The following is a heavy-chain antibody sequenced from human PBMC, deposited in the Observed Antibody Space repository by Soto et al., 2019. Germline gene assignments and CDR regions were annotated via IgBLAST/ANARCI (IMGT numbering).Heavy chain of an antibody. Sequence: GGSLSLACAASGFTFSSYGMHWVRQAPGKGLEWVAVIWYDGSNKYYADLVKGRFTISRDNSKNTLYLQMNSLRAEDTAVYYCASEGGRYCSGGSGYRGGFDYWGQGTPVTVSS. V-gene: IGHV3-33*01. CDR1: GFTFSSYG. CDR2: IWYDGSNK. D-gene: IGHD2-15*01. J-gene: IGHJ4*02. CDR3: ASEGGRYCSGGSGYRGGFDY.